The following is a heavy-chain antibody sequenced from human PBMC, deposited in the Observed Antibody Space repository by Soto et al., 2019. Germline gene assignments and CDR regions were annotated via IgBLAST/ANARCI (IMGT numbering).Heavy chain of an antibody. J-gene: IGHJ4*02. CDR1: GFAFSRHW. D-gene: IGHD3-9*01. CDR2: INDDGSST. CDR3: ARLLYYAIWTGINY. Sequence: EVQLVESGGGLVQPGGSLRLSCAASGFAFSRHWMHWVRQAPGKGLVWVSRINDDGSSTNYADSVKGRFTFSRDNAKNTLYLHMNSLRADATPVYYCARLLYYAIWTGINYWGQGTLVTVSS. V-gene: IGHV3-74*01.